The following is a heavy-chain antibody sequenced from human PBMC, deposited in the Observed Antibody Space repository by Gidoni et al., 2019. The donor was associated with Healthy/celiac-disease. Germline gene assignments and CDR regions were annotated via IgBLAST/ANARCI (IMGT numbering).Heavy chain of an antibody. Sequence: EVQLVESGGGLVKPGGSLRLSCAASGFTFSNAWMSWVRQAPGKGLEWVGRIKSKTDGGTTDYAAPVKGRFTISRDDSKNTLYLQMNSLKTEDTAVYYCTSQYSGSYSDAFDIWGQGTMVTVSS. V-gene: IGHV3-15*01. CDR3: TSQYSGSYSDAFDI. CDR2: IKSKTDGGTT. J-gene: IGHJ3*02. CDR1: GFTFSNAW. D-gene: IGHD1-26*01.